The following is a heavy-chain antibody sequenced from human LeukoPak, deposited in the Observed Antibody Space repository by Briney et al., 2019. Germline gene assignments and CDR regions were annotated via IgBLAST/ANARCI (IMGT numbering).Heavy chain of an antibody. D-gene: IGHD2-15*01. V-gene: IGHV4-34*01. CDR1: GGSFSGYY. Sequence: PSETLSLTCAVYGGSFSGYYWSWIRQPPGKGLEWIGEINHSGSTNYNPSLKSRVTISVDTSKNQFSLKLSSVTAADTAVYYCARDRRMRWFDPWGQGTLVTVSS. CDR3: ARDRRMRWFDP. J-gene: IGHJ5*02. CDR2: INHSGST.